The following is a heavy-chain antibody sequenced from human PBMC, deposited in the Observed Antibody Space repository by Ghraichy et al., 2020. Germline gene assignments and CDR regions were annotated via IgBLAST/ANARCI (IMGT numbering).Heavy chain of an antibody. J-gene: IGHJ4*02. CDR3: ARDGMGGSHLGELSLEIDY. CDR2: IWYDGSHK. V-gene: IGHV3-33*01. CDR1: EFTFSRYG. D-gene: IGHD3-16*02. Sequence: GGSLRLSCVASEFTFSRYGMHWVRQAPGKGLEWVAFIWYDGSHKYYADSVKGRFTISRDNPKKTLYLEMNSLTAEDTAVYYCARDGMGGSHLGELSLEIDYWGQGTLVTVSA.